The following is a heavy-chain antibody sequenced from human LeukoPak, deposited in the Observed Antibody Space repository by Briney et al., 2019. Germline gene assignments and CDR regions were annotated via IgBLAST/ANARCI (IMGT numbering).Heavy chain of an antibody. J-gene: IGHJ5*02. CDR2: IYYSGST. CDR3: ARDSPIVVVPAAMALFDP. D-gene: IGHD2-2*01. Sequence: PSETLSLTCTVSGGSISSYYWSWIRQPPGKGLEWIGYIYYSGSTNYNPSLKSRVTISVDTSKNQFSLKLSSVTAADTAVYYCARDSPIVVVPAAMALFDPWGQGTLVTVSS. CDR1: GGSISSYY. V-gene: IGHV4-59*01.